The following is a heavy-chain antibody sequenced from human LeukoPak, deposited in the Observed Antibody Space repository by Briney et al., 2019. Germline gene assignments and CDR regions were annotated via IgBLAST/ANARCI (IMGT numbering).Heavy chain of an antibody. CDR3: ARGRGSYYYDSSGYYDY. Sequence: SETLSLTCTVSGGSISSYYWSWIRQPPGKGLEWIGYIYYSGSTNYDPSLKSRVTISVDTSKNQFSLKLSSVTAADTAVYYCARGRGSYYYDSSGYYDYWGQGTLVTVSS. CDR2: IYYSGST. CDR1: GGSISSYY. J-gene: IGHJ4*02. V-gene: IGHV4-59*01. D-gene: IGHD3-22*01.